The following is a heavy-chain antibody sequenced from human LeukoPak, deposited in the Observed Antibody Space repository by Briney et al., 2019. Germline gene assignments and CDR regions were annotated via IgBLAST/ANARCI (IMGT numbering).Heavy chain of an antibody. CDR1: GGPLSTSLYY. J-gene: IGHJ4*02. V-gene: IGHV4-39*01. CDR3: ARSPPTIFDY. CDR2: IYYTGGT. D-gene: IGHD5-12*01. Sequence: SETLSLTCSVSGGPLSTSLYYWGWIRQPPGKGLEWIGNIYYTGGTSYNPSLESRVSISIDMSKNQFSLDLTSVTAVDTAVYYCARSPPTIFDYWGQGTLVTVSS.